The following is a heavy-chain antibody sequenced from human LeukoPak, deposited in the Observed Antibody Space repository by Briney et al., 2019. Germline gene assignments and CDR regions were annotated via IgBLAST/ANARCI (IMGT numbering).Heavy chain of an antibody. Sequence: PGGSLRLPCAASGFTFSDYYMSWIRQAPGKGLEWVSYISSSGSTIYYADSVKGRFTISRDNSKNTLYLQMNSLRAEDTAVYYCAKDDGEVAMAYWYFDLWGRGTLVTVSP. J-gene: IGHJ2*01. D-gene: IGHD5-18*01. CDR3: AKDDGEVAMAYWYFDL. CDR1: GFTFSDYY. V-gene: IGHV3-11*01. CDR2: ISSSGSTI.